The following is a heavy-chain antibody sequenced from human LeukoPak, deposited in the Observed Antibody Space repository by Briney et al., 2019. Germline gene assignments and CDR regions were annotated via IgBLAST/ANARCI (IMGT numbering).Heavy chain of an antibody. J-gene: IGHJ4*02. V-gene: IGHV3-30*04. CDR2: ISYDGSNK. Sequence: GGSLRPSCAASGFTFSSYAMHWVRQAPGKGLEWVAVISYDGSNKYYADSVKGRFTISRDNSKNTLYLQMNSLRAEDTAVYYCASHGGNGYFDYWGQGTLVTVSS. CDR1: GFTFSSYA. D-gene: IGHD4-23*01. CDR3: ASHGGNGYFDY.